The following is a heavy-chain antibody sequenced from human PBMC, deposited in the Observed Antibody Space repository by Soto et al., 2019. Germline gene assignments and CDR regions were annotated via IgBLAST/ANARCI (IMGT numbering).Heavy chain of an antibody. CDR1: GDSVSSNSAA. D-gene: IGHD3-3*01. Sequence: SQTLSLTCAISGDSVSSNSAAWNWIRQSPPRGLEWLGRTYYRSKWYNDYAVSVKSRITINPDTSKNQFSLQLNSVTPEDTAVYYCARGSLRFLEWLSYYYYMDVWGKGTTVTLSS. CDR3: ARGSLRFLEWLSYYYYMDV. V-gene: IGHV6-1*01. J-gene: IGHJ6*03. CDR2: TYYRSKWYN.